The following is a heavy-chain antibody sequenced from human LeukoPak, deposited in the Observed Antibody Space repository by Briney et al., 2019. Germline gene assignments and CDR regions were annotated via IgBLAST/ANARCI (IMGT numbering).Heavy chain of an antibody. CDR2: INSDGSTT. Sequence: GGSLRLSCVGSGVSFSSYWMHWVRQAPGKGLVWVARINSDGSTTSYADSVKGRFTISRDNAKNSLYLQMNSLTAGDTAVYYCASTIAGREYWGQGTLATVS. J-gene: IGHJ4*02. V-gene: IGHV3-74*01. CDR1: GVSFSSYW. D-gene: IGHD6-6*01. CDR3: ASTIAGREY.